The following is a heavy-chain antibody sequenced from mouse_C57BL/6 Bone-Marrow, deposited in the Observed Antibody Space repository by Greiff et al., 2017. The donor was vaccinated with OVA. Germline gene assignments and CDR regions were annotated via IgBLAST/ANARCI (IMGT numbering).Heavy chain of an antibody. Sequence: EVKLVESGGGLVKPGGSLKLSCAASGFTFSSYAMSWVRQTPEKRLEWVATISDGGSYTYYPDNVKGRFTISRDNAKNNLYLQMSHLKSEDTAMYYCARGLWGQGTLVTVSA. V-gene: IGHV5-4*03. CDR1: GFTFSSYA. CDR2: ISDGGSYT. J-gene: IGHJ3*01. CDR3: ARGL.